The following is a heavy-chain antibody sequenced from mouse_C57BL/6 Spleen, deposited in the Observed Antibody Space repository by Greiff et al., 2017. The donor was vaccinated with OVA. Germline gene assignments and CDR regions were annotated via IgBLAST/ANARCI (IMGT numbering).Heavy chain of an antibody. CDR3: ARNRAGDYWYFDV. J-gene: IGHJ1*03. CDR2: IWSGGST. CDR1: GFSLTSYG. Sequence: VKLMESGPGLVQPSQSLSITCTVSGFSLTSYGVHWVRQSPGKGLEWLGVIWSGGSTDYNAAFISRLSISKDNSKSQVFFKMNSLQADDTAIYYCARNRAGDYWYFDVWGTGTTVTVSS. V-gene: IGHV2-2*01. D-gene: IGHD3-3*01.